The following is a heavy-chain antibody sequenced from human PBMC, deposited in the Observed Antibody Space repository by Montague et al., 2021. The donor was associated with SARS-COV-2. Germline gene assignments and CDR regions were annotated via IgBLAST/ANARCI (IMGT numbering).Heavy chain of an antibody. Sequence: SETLSLTCTVSGASISTGSDYWTWIRQRPGRGLEWKGNFYYSGGSTYTPSLKSRVTISADKSKNLFYLTLKSVTASDTAVYYCARDRGVIYGGNSAWFDPWGQGTLVTVSS. D-gene: IGHD4-23*01. J-gene: IGHJ5*02. CDR2: FYYSGGS. CDR1: GASISTGSDY. CDR3: ARDRGVIYGGNSAWFDP. V-gene: IGHV4-61*03.